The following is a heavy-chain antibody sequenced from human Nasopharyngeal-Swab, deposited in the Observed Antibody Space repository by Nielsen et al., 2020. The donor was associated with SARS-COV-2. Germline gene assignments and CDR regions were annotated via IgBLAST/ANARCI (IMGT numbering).Heavy chain of an antibody. D-gene: IGHD3-10*01. Sequence: SETLSLTCTVSGGSISSYYWSWIRQPPGKGPEWIGYIYYSWSTNYNPSLKSRVTISVDTSKNQFSLKLSSVTAADTAVYYCARDSMVRGLGTNYYYYYGMDVWGQGTTVTVSS. CDR1: GGSISSYY. CDR2: IYYSWST. CDR3: ARDSMVRGLGTNYYYYYGMDV. V-gene: IGHV4-59*01. J-gene: IGHJ6*02.